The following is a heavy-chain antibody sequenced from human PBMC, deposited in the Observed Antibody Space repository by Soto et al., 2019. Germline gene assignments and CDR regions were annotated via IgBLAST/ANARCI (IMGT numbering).Heavy chain of an antibody. CDR2: ISTSGDST. J-gene: IGHJ3*01. D-gene: IGHD3-3*01. V-gene: IGHV3-21*01. CDR1: EFTFSTYT. Sequence: GGSLRLSCAASEFTFSTYTLNWVRQAPGKGLDWVSSISTSGDSTYYVDSVRGRFTISRENARASLYLQMDSLRVEDTAMYYCTRDGEPLWGQGTMVTVSS. CDR3: TRDGEPL.